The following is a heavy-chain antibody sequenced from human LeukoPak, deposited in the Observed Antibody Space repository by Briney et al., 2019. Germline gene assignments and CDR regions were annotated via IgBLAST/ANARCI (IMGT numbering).Heavy chain of an antibody. J-gene: IGHJ5*02. CDR2: ISSSGSTI. D-gene: IGHD1-14*01. CDR1: GFTFSSYE. V-gene: IGHV3-48*03. Sequence: PGGSLRLSCAASGFTFSSYEMNWVRQAPGKGLEWVSYISSSGSTIYYADSVKGRFTISRDNAKNSLYLQMNSLRAEDTAVYYCARDKSYSTLPGTSRNWFDPWGQGTLVTVSS. CDR3: ARDKSYSTLPGTSRNWFDP.